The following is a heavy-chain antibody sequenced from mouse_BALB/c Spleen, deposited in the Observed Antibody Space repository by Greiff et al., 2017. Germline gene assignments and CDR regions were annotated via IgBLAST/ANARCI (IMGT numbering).Heavy chain of an antibody. V-gene: IGHV5-9-4*01. J-gene: IGHJ3*01. D-gene: IGHD1-1*01. CDR2: ISSGGSHT. Sequence: DVKLVESGGGLVKPGGSLKLSCAASGFTFSSYAMSWVRQSPEKRLEWVAVISSGGSHTYYPDTVTGRFTISRDNAKNTLYLEMSSLRSEDTAVFYCARDGGSSPAWFAYWGQGTLVTVSA. CDR1: GFTFSSYA. CDR3: ARDGGSSPAWFAY.